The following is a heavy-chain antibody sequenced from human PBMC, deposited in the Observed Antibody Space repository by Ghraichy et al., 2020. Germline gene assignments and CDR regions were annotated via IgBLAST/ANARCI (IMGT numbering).Heavy chain of an antibody. CDR2: IYNSGTT. J-gene: IGHJ4*02. CDR3: AGSWRNPLTGYYAIY. Sequence: SETLSLTCSVSGGSISSGGYHWNWIRHHPGKGLEWLGYIYNSGTTYYNPSLKSRITISEDTSKNQFSLILNSVTAADTAVYYCAGSWRNPLTGYYAIYWGQETLVTVSS. V-gene: IGHV4-31*03. D-gene: IGHD3-9*01. CDR1: GGSISSGGYH.